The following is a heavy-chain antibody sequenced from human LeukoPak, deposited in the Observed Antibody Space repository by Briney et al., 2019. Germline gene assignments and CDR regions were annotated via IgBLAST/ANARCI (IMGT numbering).Heavy chain of an antibody. CDR3: ARNYYDSSGYYSLCAFDI. V-gene: IGHV3-7*01. D-gene: IGHD3-22*01. CDR2: IKQDGSEK. CDR1: GFTFSSYW. Sequence: GGSLRLSCAASGFTFSSYWMSWVRQAPGKGLEWVANIKQDGSEKYYVDSVKGRFTISRDNAKNSLYLQMKSLRAEDTAVYYCARNYYDSSGYYSLCAFDIWGQGTMVTVSS. J-gene: IGHJ3*02.